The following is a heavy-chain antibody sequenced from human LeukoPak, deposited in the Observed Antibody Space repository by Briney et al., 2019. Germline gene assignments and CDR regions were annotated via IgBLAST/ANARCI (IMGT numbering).Heavy chain of an antibody. J-gene: IGHJ4*02. D-gene: IGHD5-18*01. Sequence: GESLKISCKAFGYSFTSYWIGWVRQMPGKGLEWMGTIDPSDSETRYTPSFQGQVTISVDKSLTTADLQWNSLKASDTAMYYCARQTAMGRSGDYWGQGTLVTVSS. CDR2: IDPSDSET. CDR1: GYSFTSYW. CDR3: ARQTAMGRSGDY. V-gene: IGHV5-51*01.